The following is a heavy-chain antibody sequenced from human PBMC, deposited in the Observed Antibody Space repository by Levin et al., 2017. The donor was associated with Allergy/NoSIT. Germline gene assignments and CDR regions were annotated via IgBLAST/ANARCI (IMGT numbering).Heavy chain of an antibody. CDR1: GGSFSGHY. Sequence: SETLSLTCAVHGGSFSGHYWSWIRQPPGRGLEWIGEISLGGSTNYNPSLKSRVTISVDTSMNQFSLRLSSVTAADTAVYYCARGTIRNYYDSSGYRQISSFDYWGQGTLVTVSS. J-gene: IGHJ4*02. CDR3: ARGTIRNYYDSSGYRQISSFDY. V-gene: IGHV4-34*01. CDR2: ISLGGST. D-gene: IGHD3-22*01.